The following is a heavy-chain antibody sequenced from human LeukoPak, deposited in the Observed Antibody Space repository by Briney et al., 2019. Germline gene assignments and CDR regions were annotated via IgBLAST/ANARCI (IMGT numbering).Heavy chain of an antibody. CDR1: GGTFSSYA. D-gene: IGHD3-10*01. V-gene: IGHV1-69*06. CDR3: ARSLRYYGSRSYPLNWFDP. Sequence: SVKVSCKASGGTFSSYAISWVRQAPGQGLEWMGRIIPIFGTANYAQKFQGRVTITADKSTSTAYMELSSLRSEDSAVYYCARSLRYYGSRSYPLNWFDPWGQGTLVTVSS. CDR2: IIPIFGTA. J-gene: IGHJ5*02.